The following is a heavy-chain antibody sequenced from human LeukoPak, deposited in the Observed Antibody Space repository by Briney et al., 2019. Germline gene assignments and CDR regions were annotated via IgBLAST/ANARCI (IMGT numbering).Heavy chain of an antibody. Sequence: GRSLRLSCAASGFTFSSYAMHWVRQAPGKGLEWVAVISYDGSNKYYADSVKGRFTISRDNSKNTLYLQMNSLRAEDTAVYYCTRDPASGSYGGGYWGQGTLVTVSS. CDR3: TRDPASGSYGGGY. V-gene: IGHV3-30*14. J-gene: IGHJ4*02. CDR2: ISYDGSNK. CDR1: GFTFSSYA. D-gene: IGHD1-26*01.